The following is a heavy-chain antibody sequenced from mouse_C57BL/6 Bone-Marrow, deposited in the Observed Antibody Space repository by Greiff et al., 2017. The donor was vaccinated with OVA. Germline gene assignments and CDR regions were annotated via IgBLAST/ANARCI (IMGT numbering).Heavy chain of an antibody. Sequence: VQLQQSGPELVKPGASVKIPCKASGYTFTDYNMDWVKQSHGKSLEWIGDINPNNGGTIYNQKFKGKATLTVDKSSSTAYMELRSLTSEDTAVYYCARNYGSSYPYYFDYWGQGTTLTVSS. D-gene: IGHD1-1*01. CDR2: INPNNGGT. CDR1: GYTFTDYN. J-gene: IGHJ2*01. V-gene: IGHV1-18*01. CDR3: ARNYGSSYPYYFDY.